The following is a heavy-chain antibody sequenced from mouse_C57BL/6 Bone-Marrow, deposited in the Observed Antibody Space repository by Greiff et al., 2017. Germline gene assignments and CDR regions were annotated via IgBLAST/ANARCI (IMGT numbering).Heavy chain of an antibody. V-gene: IGHV5-4*01. CDR2: ISDGGSYT. CDR1: GFTFSSYA. J-gene: IGHJ2*01. Sequence: EVQLVESGGGLVKPGGSLKLSCAASGFTFSSYAMSWVRQTPEKRLEWVATISDGGSYTYYPDNVKGRFTISRDNAKNNLYLQMSHLKSEDTAMYYCARDRPDDWGQGTTLTVAS. CDR3: ARDRPDD.